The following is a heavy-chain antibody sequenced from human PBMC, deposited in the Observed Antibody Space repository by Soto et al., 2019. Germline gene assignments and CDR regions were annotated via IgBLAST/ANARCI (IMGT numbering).Heavy chain of an antibody. CDR1: GFTFTSSA. Sequence: QMQLVQSGPEVKKPGTSVKVSCKASGFTFTSSAVQWVRQARGQRLEWIGWIVVGSGNTNYAQKFQERVTITRDMSTSTAYMELSSLRSEDTAVYYCAAVEVKNYYDSSGPAGRDTYWYFDLWGRGTLVTVSS. CDR2: IVVGSGNT. CDR3: AAVEVKNYYDSSGPAGRDTYWYFDL. V-gene: IGHV1-58*01. D-gene: IGHD3-22*01. J-gene: IGHJ2*01.